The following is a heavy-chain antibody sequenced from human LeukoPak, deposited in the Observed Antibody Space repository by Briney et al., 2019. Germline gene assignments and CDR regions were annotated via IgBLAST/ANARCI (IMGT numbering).Heavy chain of an antibody. CDR1: GFTFSSYS. Sequence: PGGSLRLSCAASGFTFSSYSMNWVRQAPGKGLEWVSFITSSSSTIYYADSVKGRFTISRDNAKNSLYLQMNSLRAEDTAVYYCAREVPDGYNYHCDYWGQGTLVTVSS. D-gene: IGHD5-24*01. CDR2: ITSSSSTI. V-gene: IGHV3-48*04. J-gene: IGHJ4*02. CDR3: AREVPDGYNYHCDY.